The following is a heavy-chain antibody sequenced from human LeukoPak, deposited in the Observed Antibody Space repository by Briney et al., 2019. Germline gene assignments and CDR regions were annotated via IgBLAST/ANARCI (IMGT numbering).Heavy chain of an antibody. D-gene: IGHD6-6*01. J-gene: IGHJ4*02. Sequence: SETLSPTCALYAGSLSGYYSGWIRQPPGKGMGWIGVINHSGSTNYNPSLKSRVTISVDTSKNQFSLKLSTVTAADTAVYYCARGLVATDSSSSGGFYWGQGTLVTVSS. CDR1: AGSLSGYY. CDR2: INHSGST. V-gene: IGHV4-34*01. CDR3: ARGLVATDSSSSGGFY.